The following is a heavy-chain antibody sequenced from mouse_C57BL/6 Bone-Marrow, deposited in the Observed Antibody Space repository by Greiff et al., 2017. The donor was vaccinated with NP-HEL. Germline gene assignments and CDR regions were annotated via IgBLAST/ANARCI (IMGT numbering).Heavy chain of an antibody. J-gene: IGHJ2*01. CDR2: IYPSDSET. CDR3: ARGGYYGNYLVYFDY. Sequence: VQLQQSGAELVRPGSSVKLSCKASGYTFTSYWMDWVKQRPGQGLEWIGNIYPSDSETHYNQKFKDKATLTVDKSSSTAYMQLSSLTSEDSAVYYCARGGYYGNYLVYFDYWGQGTTLTVSS. V-gene: IGHV1-61*01. D-gene: IGHD2-1*01. CDR1: GYTFTSYW.